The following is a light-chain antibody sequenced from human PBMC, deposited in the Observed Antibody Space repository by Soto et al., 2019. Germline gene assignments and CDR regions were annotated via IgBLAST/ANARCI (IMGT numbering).Light chain of an antibody. CDR1: QSVAANY. Sequence: EVVLTQSPGTLSLSPGERATLSCRASQSVAANYLAWYQQKRGQAPRLLIYGASSRATGIPARFSGSGSGTDFTLTISSLEPEDFALYYCQQRGNWPSFGGGTKVDIK. J-gene: IGKJ4*01. CDR3: QQRGNWPS. CDR2: GAS. V-gene: IGKV3D-20*02.